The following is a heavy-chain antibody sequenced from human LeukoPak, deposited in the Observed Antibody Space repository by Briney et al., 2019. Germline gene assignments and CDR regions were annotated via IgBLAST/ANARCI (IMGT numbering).Heavy chain of an antibody. Sequence: GGSLRLSCAASGFTVSSNYMSWVRQAPGKGLEWVSVIYSGGSTYYADSVKGRLIISRDNSKNTLYLQMNSLRAEDTAVYYCANIPTARGGVVIISFDYWGQGTLVTVSS. J-gene: IGHJ4*02. CDR2: IYSGGST. D-gene: IGHD3-3*01. CDR3: ANIPTARGGVVIISFDY. V-gene: IGHV3-66*02. CDR1: GFTVSSNY.